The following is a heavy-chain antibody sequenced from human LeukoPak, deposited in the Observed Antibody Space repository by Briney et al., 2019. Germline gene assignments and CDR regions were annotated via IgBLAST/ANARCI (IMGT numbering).Heavy chain of an antibody. CDR3: ARIRASSYFDY. V-gene: IGHV1-2*02. Sequence: ASVKVSCKASGYTFTGYYMNWVRQAPGQGLEWMGWINPNSGGTKYAQKIQGRVTMTRDTSISTAYMELSRLRSDDTAVYYCARIRASSYFDYWGQGTLVTVSS. CDR1: GYTFTGYY. CDR2: INPNSGGT. J-gene: IGHJ4*02. D-gene: IGHD3-10*01.